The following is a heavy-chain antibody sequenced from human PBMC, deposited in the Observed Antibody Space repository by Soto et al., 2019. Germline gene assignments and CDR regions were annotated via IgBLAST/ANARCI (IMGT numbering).Heavy chain of an antibody. CDR2: ISVYSGKT. CDR3: ARSAMAGDYYYYGMDV. V-gene: IGHV1-18*04. Sequence: VKVSCKASGYTFSSYGITWVRQAPGQGLEWMGWISVYSGKTSYAQKLQDRVTMSTDTSTSTAYMELRSLRSDDTAFYYCARSAMAGDYYYYGMDVWGRGTTVTVSS. J-gene: IGHJ6*02. D-gene: IGHD6-19*01. CDR1: GYTFSSYG.